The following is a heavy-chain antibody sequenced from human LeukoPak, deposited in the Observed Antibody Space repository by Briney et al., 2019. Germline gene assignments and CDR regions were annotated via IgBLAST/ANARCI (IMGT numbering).Heavy chain of an antibody. J-gene: IGHJ5*02. Sequence: GASVKVSCKASGYTFTSYGISWVRQAPGQGLEWMGWISAYNGNTNYAQKLQGRVTMTTDTSTSTAYMELSSLRSEDTAVYYCARYITMVRGGSWFDPWGQGTLVTVSS. CDR3: ARYITMVRGGSWFDP. V-gene: IGHV1-18*01. CDR1: GYTFTSYG. CDR2: ISAYNGNT. D-gene: IGHD3-10*01.